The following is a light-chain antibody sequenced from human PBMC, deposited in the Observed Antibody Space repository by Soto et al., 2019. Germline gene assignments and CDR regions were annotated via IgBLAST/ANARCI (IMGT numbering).Light chain of an antibody. Sequence: QSVLTHPPSASGTPGQSVTISFSGISSNIGSNTVNWYQQLPGTAPKLLIYSNNQRPSGVPDRFSGSKSGTSASLAISGLQSEDEADYYCAAWDDSLNGRYVFGTGTKVTVL. J-gene: IGLJ1*01. V-gene: IGLV1-44*01. CDR2: SNN. CDR3: AAWDDSLNGRYV. CDR1: SSNIGSNT.